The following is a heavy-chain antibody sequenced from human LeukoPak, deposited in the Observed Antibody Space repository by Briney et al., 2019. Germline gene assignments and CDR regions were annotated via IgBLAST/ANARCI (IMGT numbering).Heavy chain of an antibody. V-gene: IGHV1-18*01. CDR2: ISAYNGNT. Sequence: ASVKVSCKASGYTFTSYGISWVRQAPGQGLEWMGWISAYNGNTNYAQKLQGRVTMTTDTSTSTAYMELRSLRSDDTVVYYCASGDYYDSSGYYIAFDIWGQGTMVTVSS. CDR1: GYTFTSYG. J-gene: IGHJ3*02. D-gene: IGHD3-22*01. CDR3: ASGDYYDSSGYYIAFDI.